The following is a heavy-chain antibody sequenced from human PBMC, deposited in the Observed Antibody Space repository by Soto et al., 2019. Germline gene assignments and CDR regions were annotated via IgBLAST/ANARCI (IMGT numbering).Heavy chain of an antibody. V-gene: IGHV4-31*08. CDR1: GGSLSSGGYY. Sequence: PSETLSLTXPVSGGSLSSGGYYWSCVRQHPGKGLEWIGNIYYSGRTYYNPSLKSRITINPDTSKNQFSLHLNSVTPEDTAVYYCVRLIGNSWLDFWGQGTLVTVSS. D-gene: IGHD2-8*01. J-gene: IGHJ5*01. CDR2: IYYSGRT. CDR3: VRLIGNSWLDF.